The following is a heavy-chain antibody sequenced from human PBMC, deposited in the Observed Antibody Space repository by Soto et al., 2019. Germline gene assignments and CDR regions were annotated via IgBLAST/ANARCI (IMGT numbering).Heavy chain of an antibody. CDR2: INSDGSST. CDR3: ARGNWEPPGSNGMDV. J-gene: IGHJ6*02. V-gene: IGHV3-74*01. D-gene: IGHD3-10*01. CDR1: GFTFSSYW. Sequence: PGGSLRLSCAASGFTFSSYWMHWVRQAPGKGLVWVSRINSDGSSTSYADSVKGRFTISRDNAKNTLYLQMNSLRAEDTAVYYCARGNWEPPGSNGMDVWGQGTTVTVSS.